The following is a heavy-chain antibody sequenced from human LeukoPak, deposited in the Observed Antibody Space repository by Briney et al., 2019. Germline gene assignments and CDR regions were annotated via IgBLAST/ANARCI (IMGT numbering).Heavy chain of an antibody. CDR1: VDSINSYY. CDR2: IYYTGSS. D-gene: IGHD5-24*01. J-gene: IGHJ4*02. Sequence: SETLSLTCTVSVDSINSYYWSWLRQPPGKGLDWIVYIYYTGSSNYDPTLKSQVTISVDTSKNQFSLKLNSVTAADTAVYYCARDRARSRGGYNYPSVGSFFDSWGQGTLVTVSS. V-gene: IGHV4-59*01. CDR3: ARDRARSRGGYNYPSVGSFFDS.